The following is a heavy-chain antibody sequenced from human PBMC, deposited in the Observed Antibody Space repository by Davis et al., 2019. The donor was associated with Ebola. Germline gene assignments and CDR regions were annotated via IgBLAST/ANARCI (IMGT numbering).Heavy chain of an antibody. CDR3: ARRVDTDYYYGMDV. CDR2: IYYSGST. J-gene: IGHJ6*02. D-gene: IGHD5-18*01. V-gene: IGHV4-59*08. CDR1: GGSISSHY. Sequence: PSETLSLTCTVSGGSISSHYWSWIRQPPGKGLEWIGYIYYSGSTNYNPSLKSRVTISVDTSKNQFSLKLSSVTAADTAVYYCARRVDTDYYYGMDVWGQGTTVTVSS.